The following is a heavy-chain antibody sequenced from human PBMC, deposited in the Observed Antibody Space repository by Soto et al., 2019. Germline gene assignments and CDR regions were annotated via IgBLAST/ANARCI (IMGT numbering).Heavy chain of an antibody. Sequence: SETLSLTCAVYGGSFSGYYWSWIRQPPGKGLEWIGEINHSGSTNYNPSLKSRVTISVDTSKNQFSLKLSSVTAADTAVYYCARDPPTVTTFGARFDPWGQGTLVTVSS. D-gene: IGHD4-17*01. CDR2: INHSGST. CDR3: ARDPPTVTTFGARFDP. V-gene: IGHV4-34*01. J-gene: IGHJ5*02. CDR1: GGSFSGYY.